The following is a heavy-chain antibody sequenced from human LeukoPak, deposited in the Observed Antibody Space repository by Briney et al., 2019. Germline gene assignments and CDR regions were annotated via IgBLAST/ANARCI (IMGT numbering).Heavy chain of an antibody. CDR1: GFTFSSYW. CDR2: IKQDGSEK. CDR3: AKNLYSSSWYDYYGMDV. V-gene: IGHV3-7*01. D-gene: IGHD6-13*01. Sequence: GGSLRLSCAASGFTFSSYWMSWVRQAPGKGLEWVANIKQDGSEKYYVDSVKGRCTISRDNAKNSLYLQMNSLRAEDTAVYYCAKNLYSSSWYDYYGMDVWGQGTTVTVSS. J-gene: IGHJ6*02.